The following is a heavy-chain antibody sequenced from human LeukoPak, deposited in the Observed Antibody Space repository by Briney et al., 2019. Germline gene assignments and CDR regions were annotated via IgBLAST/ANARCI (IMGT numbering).Heavy chain of an antibody. J-gene: IGHJ5*02. V-gene: IGHV1-2*02. CDR2: INPNSVGA. Sequence: ASVKVSCKASGYTFTRYYMHRVRQAPGQGLEWMGGINPNSVGANYAQKFQGRVTMTRDTSISTAYMELSRLRSDDTAVYYCARDLSSGWYTTNWFDPWGQRTLVTVSS. CDR1: GYTFTRYY. CDR3: ARDLSSGWYTTNWFDP. D-gene: IGHD6-19*01.